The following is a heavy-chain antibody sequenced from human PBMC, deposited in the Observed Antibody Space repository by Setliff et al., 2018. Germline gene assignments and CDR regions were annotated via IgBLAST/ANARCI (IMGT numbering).Heavy chain of an antibody. Sequence: ASVKVSCKDSGYTFSTYGISWVRQAPGQGLEWMGWISAYNGNTNYAQRFQGRVTMTTDTSTSTAYMELRSLRSDDTAVYYCARERGLGYCSSTSCRYYYYGMDVWGQGTTVTVSS. D-gene: IGHD2-2*01. J-gene: IGHJ6*02. CDR3: ARERGLGYCSSTSCRYYYYGMDV. CDR1: GYTFSTYG. CDR2: ISAYNGNT. V-gene: IGHV1-18*01.